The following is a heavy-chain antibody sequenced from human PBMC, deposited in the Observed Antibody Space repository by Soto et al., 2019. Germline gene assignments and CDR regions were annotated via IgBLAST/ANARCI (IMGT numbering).Heavy chain of an antibody. Sequence: QVQLVQSGAEVKKPGSSVKVSCKASGGTFGSYAISWVRQAPGQGLEWMGGIIPIPGTANYAQKFQGRVTIAADDSTRTAYMELSSLISEDTAVYYCARSQGSSTSLEIYYSYYYGMDVWGQGTTVTVSS. CDR2: IIPIPGTA. CDR1: GGTFGSYA. CDR3: ARSQGSSTSLEIYYSYYYGMDV. D-gene: IGHD2-2*01. V-gene: IGHV1-69*01. J-gene: IGHJ6*02.